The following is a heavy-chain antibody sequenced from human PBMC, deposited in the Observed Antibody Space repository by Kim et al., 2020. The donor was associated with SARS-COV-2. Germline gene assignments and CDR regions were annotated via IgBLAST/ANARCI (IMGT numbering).Heavy chain of an antibody. J-gene: IGHJ6*02. V-gene: IGHV1-69*04. D-gene: IGHD3-10*01. CDR1: GGTFSSYA. CDR2: IIPILGIA. Sequence: SVKVSCKASGGTFSSYAISWVRQAPGQGLEWMGRIIPILGIANYAQKFQGRVTITADKSTSTAYMELSSLRSEDTAVYYCASPRAMVRGGQYYYGMDVWGQGTTVTVSS. CDR3: ASPRAMVRGGQYYYGMDV.